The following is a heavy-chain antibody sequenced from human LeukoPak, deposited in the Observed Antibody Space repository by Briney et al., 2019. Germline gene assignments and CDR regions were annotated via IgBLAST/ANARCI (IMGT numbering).Heavy chain of an antibody. J-gene: IGHJ5*02. Sequence: SETLSLTCTVSGGSISSYYWSWIRQPPGKGLEWIGYIYYSGSTNYNPSLQSRVTISVDTSKSQFSLKLTSVTAADTAVYYCARRGGRGSSYWFDPWGQGTLVTVSS. CDR2: IYYSGST. CDR1: GGSISSYY. D-gene: IGHD3-10*01. CDR3: ARRGGRGSSYWFDP. V-gene: IGHV4-59*08.